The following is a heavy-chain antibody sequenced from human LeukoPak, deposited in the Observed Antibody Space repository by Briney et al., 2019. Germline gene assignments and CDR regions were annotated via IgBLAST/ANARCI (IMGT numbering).Heavy chain of an antibody. CDR3: ARVKPNYYDSSAYGTFDI. J-gene: IGHJ3*02. D-gene: IGHD3-22*01. V-gene: IGHV1-46*01. CDR1: GYTFTSYY. CDR2: INPSGGST. Sequence: ASVKVSFKASGYTFTSYYMHWVRQAPGQGLEWMGIINPSGGSTSYAQKFQGRVTMTRDTSTSTVYMELSSLRSEDTAVYYCARVKPNYYDSSAYGTFDIWGQGTVVTVSS.